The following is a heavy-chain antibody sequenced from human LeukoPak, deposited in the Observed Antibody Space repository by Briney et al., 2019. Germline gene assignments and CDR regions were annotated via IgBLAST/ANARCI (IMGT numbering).Heavy chain of an antibody. D-gene: IGHD3-10*01. CDR1: GFTFDDYA. J-gene: IGHJ4*02. Sequence: GESLRLSCAASGFTFDDYAMHWVRQAPGKGLEWVSGISWSSGSIDYADSVKGRFTISRDNAKKSLYLQMNSLRAEDTALYFCAKGSAYYVSGSYQDYWGQGTLVTVSS. CDR2: ISWSSGSI. V-gene: IGHV3-9*01. CDR3: AKGSAYYVSGSYQDY.